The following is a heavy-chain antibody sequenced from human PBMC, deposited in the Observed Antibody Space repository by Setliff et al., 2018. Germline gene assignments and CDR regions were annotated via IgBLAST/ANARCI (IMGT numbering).Heavy chain of an antibody. CDR2: MNSNTGGT. J-gene: IGHJ3*02. D-gene: IGHD5-12*01. CDR1: GSNFIGYY. V-gene: IGHV1-2*02. CDR3: ARDPRGYSGFDRFRGAFNI. Sequence: ASVKVSCKASGSNFIGYYLYWLRQAPGQGLEWMGWMNSNTGGTNSAQKFQGRITMTTDTSTATAYMELRGLRSDDTAVYYCARDPRGYSGFDRFRGAFNIWGQGTMVTVSS.